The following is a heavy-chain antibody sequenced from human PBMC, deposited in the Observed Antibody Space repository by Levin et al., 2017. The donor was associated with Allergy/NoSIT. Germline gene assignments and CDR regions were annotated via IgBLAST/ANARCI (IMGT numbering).Heavy chain of an antibody. V-gene: IGHV4-30-4*01. D-gene: IGHD3-10*01. CDR1: GGSITSGDKY. Sequence: LRLSCSVSGGSITSGDKYWSWIRQPPGTGLEWIGYIFHSGSTHYTPSLKRRLTMSVDTSKNQVSLKLSSVTAADTAVYYCARGGFGDFDPWGQGTLVTVSS. CDR2: IFHSGST. J-gene: IGHJ5*02. CDR3: ARGGFGDFDP.